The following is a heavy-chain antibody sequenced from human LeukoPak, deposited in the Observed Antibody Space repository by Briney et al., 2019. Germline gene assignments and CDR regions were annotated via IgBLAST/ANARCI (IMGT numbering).Heavy chain of an antibody. V-gene: IGHV4-59*01. CDR3: ASSYGSGSYYP. Sequence: SETLSLTCTVSGGSISSYYWSWIRLPPGKGLEWIGYIYYSGSTNYNPSLKSRVTISVDTSKNQFSLKLSSVTAADTAVYYCASSYGSGSYYPWGQGTLVTVSS. CDR1: GGSISSYY. CDR2: IYYSGST. D-gene: IGHD3-10*01. J-gene: IGHJ5*02.